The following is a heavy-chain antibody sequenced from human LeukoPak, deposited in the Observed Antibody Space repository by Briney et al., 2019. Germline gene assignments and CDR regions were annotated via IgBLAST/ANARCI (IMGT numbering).Heavy chain of an antibody. CDR2: INHSGTT. J-gene: IGHJ4*02. V-gene: IGHV4-34*01. D-gene: IGHD2-15*01. CDR1: GGSFSGYD. CDR3: ARARGIVVVVAEDCYFDY. Sequence: SETLSLTCAVYGGSFSGYDWTWIRQPPGKGLQWIGEINHSGTTNYNPFLKSRVTISVDTSQNQFSLKLSSVTAADTAVYYCARARGIVVVVAEDCYFDYWGQGTLVAVSS.